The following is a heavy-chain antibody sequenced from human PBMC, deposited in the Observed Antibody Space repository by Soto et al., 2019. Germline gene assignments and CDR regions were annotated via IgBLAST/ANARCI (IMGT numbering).Heavy chain of an antibody. CDR3: AKETMGYSSGWHFDY. V-gene: IGHV3-30*18. Sequence: QVQLVESGGGVVQPGRSLRLSCAASGFTFSSYGMHWVRQAPGKGLEWVAVISYDGSNKYYADSVKGRFTISRDNSKNTLYLQMNSLRAEDTAVYYCAKETMGYSSGWHFDYWGQGTLVTVSS. J-gene: IGHJ4*02. CDR2: ISYDGSNK. D-gene: IGHD6-19*01. CDR1: GFTFSSYG.